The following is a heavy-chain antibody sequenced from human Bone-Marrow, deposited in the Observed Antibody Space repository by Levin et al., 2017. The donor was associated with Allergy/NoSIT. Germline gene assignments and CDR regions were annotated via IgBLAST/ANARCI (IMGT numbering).Heavy chain of an antibody. CDR2: IIPIFGTA. CDR1: GGTFSSYA. D-gene: IGHD2-15*01. Sequence: SVKVSCKASGGTFSSYAISWVRQAPGQGLEWMGGIIPIFGTANYAQKFQGRVTITADKSTSTAYMELSSLRSEDTAVYYCARDNGYCSGGSCYYYGMDVWGQGTTVTVSS. J-gene: IGHJ6*02. V-gene: IGHV1-69*06. CDR3: ARDNGYCSGGSCYYYGMDV.